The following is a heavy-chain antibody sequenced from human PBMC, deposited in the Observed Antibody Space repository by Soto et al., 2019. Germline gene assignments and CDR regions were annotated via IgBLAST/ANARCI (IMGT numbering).Heavy chain of an antibody. D-gene: IGHD5-18*01. CDR1: GYTLTELS. Sequence: PSVKVSCKVSGYTLTELSMHWVRQAPGKGLEWMGGFDPEDGETIYAQKFQGRVTMTEDTSTDTAYMELSSLRSEDTAVYYCATGREQLWYYYFDYWGQGTLVTVSS. CDR3: ATGREQLWYYYFDY. J-gene: IGHJ4*02. V-gene: IGHV1-24*01. CDR2: FDPEDGET.